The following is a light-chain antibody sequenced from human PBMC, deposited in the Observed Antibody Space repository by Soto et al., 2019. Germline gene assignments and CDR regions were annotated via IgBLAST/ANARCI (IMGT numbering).Light chain of an antibody. V-gene: IGKV3-20*01. J-gene: IGKJ2*01. CDR3: QQQGT. Sequence: EIVLTQFPGTLSLSPGERATLSCWPSQSLSSSYLVWYQQKPGQAPRLLIYAASRRATGIPDRFSGSGSATENTLTISRLEPEDSAVYYCQQQGTFGQGTKLEIK. CDR2: AAS. CDR1: QSLSSSY.